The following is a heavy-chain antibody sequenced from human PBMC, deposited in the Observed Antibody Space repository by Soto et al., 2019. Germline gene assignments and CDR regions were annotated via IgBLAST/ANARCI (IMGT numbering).Heavy chain of an antibody. J-gene: IGHJ3*02. D-gene: IGHD2-15*01. Sequence: QVQLVQSGAEVKKPGSSVKVSCKASGGTFSSYTISWVRQAPGQGLEWMGRIIPILGIANYAQKFQGRVTITVDKSTSKAYMELSSLRSEDTAVYYCARADIVVVVAATFAFEIWGQGTMVAVSS. CDR3: ARADIVVVVAATFAFEI. CDR1: GGTFSSYT. V-gene: IGHV1-69*02. CDR2: IIPILGIA.